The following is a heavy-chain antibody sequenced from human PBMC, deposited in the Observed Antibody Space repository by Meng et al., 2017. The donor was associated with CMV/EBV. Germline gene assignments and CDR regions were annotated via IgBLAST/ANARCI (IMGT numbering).Heavy chain of an antibody. CDR1: GGNISSPA. V-gene: IGHV1-69*05. Sequence: SVNVSCKASGGNISSPAISWVRQAPGQGLEWVGGMIPIYGTAKYAKKFKGRVTITTDESTNTAHMELSSLRSEDTAVYYCARASVGSSSHPYFDYWGQGTLVTVSS. CDR3: ARASVGSSSHPYFDY. D-gene: IGHD6-6*01. J-gene: IGHJ4*02. CDR2: MIPIYGTA.